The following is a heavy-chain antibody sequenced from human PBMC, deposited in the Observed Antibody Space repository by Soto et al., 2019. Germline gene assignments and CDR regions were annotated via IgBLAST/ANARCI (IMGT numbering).Heavy chain of an antibody. CDR3: AREEVPQWFSKGYYGLDV. CDR2: INHSGST. CDR1: GGSFSGYY. D-gene: IGHD2-8*01. J-gene: IGHJ6*02. V-gene: IGHV4-34*01. Sequence: LSLTCAVYGGSFSGYYWSWLRQPPGQALEWIGEINHSGSTTYNPSLTSRVTISVDTSKNQFSLRLSSVTAADTAVYYCAREEVPQWFSKGYYGLDVWGQGTTVTVSS.